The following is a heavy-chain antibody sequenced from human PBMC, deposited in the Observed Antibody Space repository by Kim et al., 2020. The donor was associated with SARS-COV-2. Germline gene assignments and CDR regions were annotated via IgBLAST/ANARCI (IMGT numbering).Heavy chain of an antibody. J-gene: IGHJ6*02. Sequence: GGSLRLSCAASGFTFSSYGMHWVRQAPGKGLEWVAVISYDGSNKYYADSVKGRFTISRDNSKNTLYLQMNSLRAEDTAVYYCAKDRLGYGGMDVWGQETTVTVSS. CDR1: GFTFSSYG. CDR2: ISYDGSNK. V-gene: IGHV3-30*18. CDR3: AKDRLGYGGMDV. D-gene: IGHD2-15*01.